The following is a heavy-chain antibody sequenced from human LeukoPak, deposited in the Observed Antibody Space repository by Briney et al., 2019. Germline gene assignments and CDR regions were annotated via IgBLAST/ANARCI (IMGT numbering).Heavy chain of an antibody. CDR2: INPNSGGT. CDR3: ARDIHYYDSSGYRDAFDI. D-gene: IGHD3-22*01. J-gene: IGHJ3*02. V-gene: IGHV1-2*02. Sequence: ASVKVSCKASGYTFTGYYMHWVRQAPGQGLEWMGWINPNSGGTNYAQKLQGRVTMTTDTSTSTAYMELRSLRSDDTAVYYCARDIHYYDSSGYRDAFDIWGQGTMVTVSS. CDR1: GYTFTGYY.